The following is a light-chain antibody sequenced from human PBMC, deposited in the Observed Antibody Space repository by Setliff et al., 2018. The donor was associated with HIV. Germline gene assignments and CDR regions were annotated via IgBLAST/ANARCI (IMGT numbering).Light chain of an antibody. J-gene: IGLJ1*01. V-gene: IGLV2-8*01. CDR3: SSFAGKDNLI. CDR1: SSDIGRYNS. Sequence: QSVLTQPPSASGSPGQSVTISCTGSSSDIGRYNSVSWYQQHADKAPKLIIFDVTARPSGVPDRFSGSKSAITASLTISGLQSDDEADYFCSSFAGKDNLIFGSGTKVTVL. CDR2: DVT.